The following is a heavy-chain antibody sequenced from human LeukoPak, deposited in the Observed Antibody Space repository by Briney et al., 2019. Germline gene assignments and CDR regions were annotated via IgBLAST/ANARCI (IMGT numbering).Heavy chain of an antibody. Sequence: ASVKVSCKASGYTFTTYAISWVRQAPGQGLEWMRWISVYGGNTNYAQKFEDRVTMTTDTSTSTAYMELRSLRSDDTAVYFCARRSGSYTSCFDYWGPGTLVTVSS. V-gene: IGHV1-18*01. CDR2: ISVYGGNT. J-gene: IGHJ4*02. CDR1: GYTFTTYA. CDR3: ARRSGSYTSCFDY. D-gene: IGHD1-26*01.